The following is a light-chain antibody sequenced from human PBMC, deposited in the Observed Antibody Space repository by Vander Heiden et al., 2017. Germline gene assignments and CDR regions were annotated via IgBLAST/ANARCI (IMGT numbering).Light chain of an antibody. CDR3: QAWDSSRVV. CDR1: KLGDKY. CDR2: QDS. J-gene: IGLJ2*01. V-gene: IGLV3-1*01. Sequence: SYELTQPPSVSVSPGLTASITCSGDKLGDKYACWYQQKPGQSPVLVIYQDSKRPSGIPERFSGSNSGNTATLTISGTQAMDEADYYCQAWDSSRVVFGGGTKLTVL.